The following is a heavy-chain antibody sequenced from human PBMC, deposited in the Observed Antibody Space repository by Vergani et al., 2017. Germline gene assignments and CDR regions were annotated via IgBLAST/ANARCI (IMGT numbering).Heavy chain of an antibody. Sequence: QVQLVQSGAEVKKPGASVKVSCKASGYTFTIYGISCVRQAPGQGLEWMGWISAYNGNTNYAQNLQGRVTMTTDTSTSTAYMELRSLRSDDTAVYYCARDRGPTPLYYYYGMDVWGQGTTVTVSS. CDR3: ARDRGPTPLYYYYGMDV. J-gene: IGHJ6*02. CDR1: GYTFTIYG. CDR2: ISAYNGNT. D-gene: IGHD3-10*01. V-gene: IGHV1-18*01.